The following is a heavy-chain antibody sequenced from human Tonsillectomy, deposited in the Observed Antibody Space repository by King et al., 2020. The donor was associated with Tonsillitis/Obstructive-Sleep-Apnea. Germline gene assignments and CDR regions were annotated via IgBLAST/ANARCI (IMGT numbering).Heavy chain of an antibody. D-gene: IGHD2-2*01. J-gene: IGHJ5*02. CDR1: GGSISSYY. CDR3: ARTGVVPAAVRFDP. Sequence: QLQESGPGLVKPSETLSLTCTVSGGSISSYYWSWIRQPPGKGLEWIGYIYYSGSTNYNPSLKSRVTISVDTSKNQFSLKLSSVTAADTAVYYCARTGVVPAAVRFDPWGQGTLVTVSS. V-gene: IGHV4-59*01. CDR2: IYYSGST.